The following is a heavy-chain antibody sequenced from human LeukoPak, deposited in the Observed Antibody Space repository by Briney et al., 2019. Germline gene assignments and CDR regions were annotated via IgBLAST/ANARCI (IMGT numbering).Heavy chain of an antibody. D-gene: IGHD3-10*01. V-gene: IGHV3-33*01. CDR1: GFTFSSYG. CDR3: ARSWSGFGELLSYFDY. J-gene: IGHJ4*02. Sequence: GRSLRLSCAASGFTFSSYGMHWVRQAPGKGLEWVAVIWYDGSKKYYADSAKGRFTISRDNSKNTLYLQMNSLRAEDTAVYYCARSWSGFGELLSYFDYWGQGTLVTVSS. CDR2: IWYDGSKK.